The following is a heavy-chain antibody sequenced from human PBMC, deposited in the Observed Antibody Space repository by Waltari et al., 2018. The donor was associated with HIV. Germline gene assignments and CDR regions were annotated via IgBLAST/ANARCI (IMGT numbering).Heavy chain of an antibody. CDR3: ARGSWDIVRT. Sequence: QVQLVQSGAEVKKPGDAVKVSCRGSGYTFISYDINWVRQATGKGLEWMGWMNPNSGNTGYAQKFQGRVTMTRNTSISTAYMELSSLRSEDTAVYYCARGSWDIVRTWGQGTLVTVSS. CDR2: MNPNSGNT. V-gene: IGHV1-8*01. J-gene: IGHJ5*02. D-gene: IGHD2-8*01. CDR1: GYTFISYD.